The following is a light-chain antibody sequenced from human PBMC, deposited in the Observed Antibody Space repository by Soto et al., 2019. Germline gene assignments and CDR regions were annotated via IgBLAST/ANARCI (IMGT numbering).Light chain of an antibody. CDR2: DVS. CDR3: SAYTSSSNFNVV. Sequence: QSALTQPASVSGSPGQSITISCTGTSSDVGGYNYVSWYQQHPGKAPKLMIYDVSNRPSGVSNRFSGSKSGNTASLTISGLQAEDEADYYCSAYTSSSNFNVVFGGGTQLTVL. J-gene: IGLJ2*01. CDR1: SSDVGGYNY. V-gene: IGLV2-14*01.